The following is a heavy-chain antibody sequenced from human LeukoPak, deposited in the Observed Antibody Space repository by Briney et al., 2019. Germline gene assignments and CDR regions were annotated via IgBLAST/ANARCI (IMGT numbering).Heavy chain of an antibody. V-gene: IGHV1-3*01. J-gene: IGHJ4*02. CDR1: GYTFTSYA. D-gene: IGHD3-3*01. CDR3: ARDISDYDFWSGYPAPQDY. CDR2: INAGNGNT. Sequence: ASVKVSCKASGYTFTSYAMHWVRQAPGQRLEWMGWINAGNGNTKYSQKFQGRVTITRDTSASTAYMELRSLRSDDTAVYYCARDISDYDFWSGYPAPQDYWGQGTLVTVSS.